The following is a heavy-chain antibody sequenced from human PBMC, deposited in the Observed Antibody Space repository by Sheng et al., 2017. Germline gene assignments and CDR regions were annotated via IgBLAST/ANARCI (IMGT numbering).Heavy chain of an antibody. CDR3: ARGPTGSNDY. Sequence: QVQLMQSGAEVKKPGASVKVSCKASGYTFTTYYMHWMRQAPGLGLEWMGWINPNNGGTNYAQKFQDRVTMTRDTSISTVYMELGRLTSDDTAVYYCARGPTGSNDYWGQGTLV. CDR2: INPNNGGT. J-gene: IGHJ4*02. V-gene: IGHV1-2*02. CDR1: GYTFTTYY.